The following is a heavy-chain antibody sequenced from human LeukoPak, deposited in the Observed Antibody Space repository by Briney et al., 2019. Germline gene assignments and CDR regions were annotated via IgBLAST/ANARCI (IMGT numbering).Heavy chain of an antibody. Sequence: SETLSLTYTVSGGSISSYYWSWIRQPPGKGLEWIGYIYYSGSANYNPSLKSRVTISVDTSKNQFSLKLSSVTAADTAVYYCARGIYYDSSGYHQAPYFDYWGQGTLVTVSS. J-gene: IGHJ4*02. CDR1: GGSISSYY. D-gene: IGHD3-22*01. V-gene: IGHV4-59*12. CDR2: IYYSGSA. CDR3: ARGIYYDSSGYHQAPYFDY.